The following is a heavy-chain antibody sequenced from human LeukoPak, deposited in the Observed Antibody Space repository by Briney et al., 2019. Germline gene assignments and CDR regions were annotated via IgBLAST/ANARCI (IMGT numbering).Heavy chain of an antibody. CDR1: GFTFSTYG. Sequence: PGGSLRLSCAASGFTFSTYGMHWVRQAPGKGLEWVAFIRYDGTNKYYADSVKGRFTISRDNSKNTLYLQMSSLRSEDTAVYYCARGSVAAAQSKVRSGHYYYYYMDVWGKGTTVTVSS. CDR3: ARGSVAAAQSKVRSGHYYYYYMDV. J-gene: IGHJ6*03. V-gene: IGHV3-30*02. CDR2: IRYDGTNK. D-gene: IGHD6-13*01.